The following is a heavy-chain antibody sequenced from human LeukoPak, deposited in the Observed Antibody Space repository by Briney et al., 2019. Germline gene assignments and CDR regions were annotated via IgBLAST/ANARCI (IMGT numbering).Heavy chain of an antibody. D-gene: IGHD1-1*01. V-gene: IGHV3-30*04. CDR1: GFTFSSYA. CDR2: ISYDGSNK. CDR3: AKPGMPTVLYYYIDV. Sequence: GGSLRLSCATSGFTFSSYAMHWVRQAPGKGLEWVAVISYDGSNKYYADSVKGRFTISRDNSKNTLYLQMNSLRAEDTAVYYCAKPGMPTVLYYYIDVWGKGTTVTVSS. J-gene: IGHJ6*03.